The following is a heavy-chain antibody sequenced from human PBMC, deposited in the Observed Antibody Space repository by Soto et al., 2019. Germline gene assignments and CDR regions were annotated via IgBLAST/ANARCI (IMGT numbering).Heavy chain of an antibody. V-gene: IGHV4-39*02. CDR1: GGSISASSYY. Sequence: SETLSLTCTVSGGSISASSYYWGWIRQPPGKGLEWIGSMDYSGSTYYNPSLKSRVTISVDTSKNQFSLKLSSLTAADTAVYYCARDYYKYYDSSGYYRSPAYWGQGTLVTVSS. CDR3: ARDYYKYYDSSGYYRSPAY. CDR2: MDYSGST. D-gene: IGHD3-22*01. J-gene: IGHJ4*02.